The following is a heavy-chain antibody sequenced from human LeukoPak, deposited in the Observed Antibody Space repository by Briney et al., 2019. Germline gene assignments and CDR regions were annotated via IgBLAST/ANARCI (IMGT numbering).Heavy chain of an antibody. J-gene: IGHJ4*02. D-gene: IGHD6-13*01. CDR3: AREGALPEYTTSWYDY. V-gene: IGHV4-39*07. CDR1: GGSFSWGGSY. Sequence: SETLSLTCTISGGSFSWGGSYWSWIRQPPGKGLEWIGSLSYSGVTYYNPSLQSRVTMSIETSMNHFSLRLTSVTAADTAVYYCAREGALPEYTTSWYDYWGQGALVTVSS. CDR2: LSYSGVT.